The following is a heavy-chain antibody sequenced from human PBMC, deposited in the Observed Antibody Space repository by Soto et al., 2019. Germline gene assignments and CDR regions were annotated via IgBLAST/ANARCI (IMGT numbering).Heavy chain of an antibody. CDR2: ISNSGDTI. Sequence: EVQLLESGGGLVQPGGSLRLSCVASGFTFSYYTMSWVRQAPGKGLEWVSGISNSGDTIYYADSVKGRFTISRDNFTNTLYLQMNSMRADDTAVYYCAAPVPVPAHSDYFDLNVWGQGTAVTVSS. J-gene: IGHJ6*02. CDR1: GFTFSYYT. V-gene: IGHV3-23*01. CDR3: AAPVPVPAHSDYFDLNV. D-gene: IGHD2-2*01.